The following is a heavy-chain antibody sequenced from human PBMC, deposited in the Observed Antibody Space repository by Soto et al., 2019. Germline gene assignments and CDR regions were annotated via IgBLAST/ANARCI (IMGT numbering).Heavy chain of an antibody. D-gene: IGHD6-13*01. V-gene: IGHV1-8*01. CDR3: AREGSAAGTGWFEP. CDR1: GYTFTSYD. J-gene: IGHJ5*02. CDR2: MNPNSGNT. Sequence: QVQLVQSGAEVKKPGASVKVSCKASGYTFTSYDINWVRQATGQGLEWMGWMNPNSGNTGYAQKFQGRVTMTRNTPASTAYMELSSLRSEDTAAYFCAREGSAAGTGWFEPWGQGTLVTVSS.